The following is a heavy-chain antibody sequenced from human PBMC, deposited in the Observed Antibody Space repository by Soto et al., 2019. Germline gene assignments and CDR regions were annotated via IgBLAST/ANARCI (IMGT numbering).Heavy chain of an antibody. CDR2: ISAYNGNT. CDR3: ARRLQIAGWFDP. Sequence: ASVKVSCKASGYTFTSYGISWVRQAPGQGLEWMGWISAYNGNTNYAQGLQGRVTMTTDTSTSTAYMELRSLRSDDTAVYYCARRLQIAGWFDPWGQGTLVTVSS. D-gene: IGHD6-13*01. J-gene: IGHJ5*02. CDR1: GYTFTSYG. V-gene: IGHV1-18*01.